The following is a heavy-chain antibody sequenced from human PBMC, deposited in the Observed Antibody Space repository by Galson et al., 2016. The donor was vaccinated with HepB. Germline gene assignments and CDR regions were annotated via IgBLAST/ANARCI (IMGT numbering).Heavy chain of an antibody. CDR2: MSYDGSVK. CDR1: GFNVNSYG. CDR3: AKELHSDDFWSGYTLSYYGMDV. Sequence: SLRLSCAVSGFNVNSYGVHWVRQSPDKRLEWIAVMSYDGSVKRYADSGKGRLTIFRNNTRNTLYLQMSRLRVEGTAIYYCAKELHSDDFWSGYTLSYYGMDVWGQGTTVTVSS. J-gene: IGHJ6*02. V-gene: IGHV3-30*05. D-gene: IGHD3-3*01.